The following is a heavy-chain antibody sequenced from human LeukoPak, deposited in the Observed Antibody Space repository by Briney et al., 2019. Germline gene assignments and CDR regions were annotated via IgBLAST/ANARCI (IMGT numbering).Heavy chain of an antibody. V-gene: IGHV4-39*01. CDR2: IYYSGST. CDR1: GGSISSSSYY. D-gene: IGHD5-24*01. J-gene: IGHJ4*02. CDR3: ARYEMATSNDY. Sequence: PSETLSLTCTVFGGSISSSSYYWGWIRQPPGKGLEWIGSIYYSGSTNYNPSLKSRATISVDTSKNQFSLKLSSVTAADTAVYYCARYEMATSNDYWGQGTLVIVSS.